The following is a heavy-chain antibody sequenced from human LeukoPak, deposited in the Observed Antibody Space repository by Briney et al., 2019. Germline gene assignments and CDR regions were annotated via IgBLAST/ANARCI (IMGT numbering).Heavy chain of an antibody. D-gene: IGHD4-17*01. CDR2: INTDGSST. Sequence: GGSLRLSCAASGFTFSSYWMHWVRQAPGKGLVWGSRINTDGSSTSYADSVKGRFTISRDNAKNTLYLQMNSLRAEDTAVYYCARDLGPITTGGYWGQGTLVTVSS. CDR3: ARDLGPITTGGY. J-gene: IGHJ4*02. CDR1: GFTFSSYW. V-gene: IGHV3-74*01.